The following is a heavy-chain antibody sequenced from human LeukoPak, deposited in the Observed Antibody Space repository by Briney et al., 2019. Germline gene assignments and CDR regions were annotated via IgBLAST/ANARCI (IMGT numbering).Heavy chain of an antibody. CDR1: GGSISSYY. CDR2: IYHSGST. Sequence: SETLSLTCTVSGGSISSYYWSWIRQPPGKGLEWIGYIYHSGSTKYNPSLKSRVTISVDTSKNQFSLKMSSVTTADTAVYYCARDGYSGNDGLWGQGTLVTVSS. J-gene: IGHJ4*02. V-gene: IGHV4-59*01. CDR3: ARDGYSGNDGL. D-gene: IGHD5-12*01.